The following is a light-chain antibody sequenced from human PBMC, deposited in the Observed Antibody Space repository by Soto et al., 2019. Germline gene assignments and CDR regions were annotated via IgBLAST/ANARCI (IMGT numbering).Light chain of an antibody. CDR1: PDIRNH. CDR3: QKHDGVPL. CDR2: DAS. J-gene: IGKJ3*01. Sequence: DIPLTQSPSSLSASVGDRVTITCQARPDIRNHLNWYQQKPGKAPNLLIYDASDLETGVPSRFSGGGSGTFFSFTINSLQPEDIATYYCQKHDGVPLFGPGTKVEIK. V-gene: IGKV1-33*01.